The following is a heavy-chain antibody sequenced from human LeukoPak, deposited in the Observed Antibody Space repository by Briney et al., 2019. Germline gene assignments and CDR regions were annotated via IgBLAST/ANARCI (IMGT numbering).Heavy chain of an antibody. CDR1: GYTFTGYY. D-gene: IGHD3-10*01. J-gene: IGHJ4*02. CDR3: ARAPAEVYGSGSYYYFDY. V-gene: IGHV1-2*04. CDR2: INPNSGGT. Sequence: ASVKVSCKASGYTFTGYYIHWVRQAPGHGLEWMGWINPNSGGTNYAQKFQGWVTMTRDTSISTAYMELSRLRSDDTAVYYCARAPAEVYGSGSYYYFDYWGQGTLVTVSS.